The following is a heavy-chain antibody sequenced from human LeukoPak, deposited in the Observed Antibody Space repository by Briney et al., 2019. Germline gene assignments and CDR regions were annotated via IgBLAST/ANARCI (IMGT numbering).Heavy chain of an antibody. CDR2: ISAYNGNT. Sequence: ASVKVSCKASGYTFTSYGISWVRQAPGQGLEWMGWISAYNGNTNYAQKFQGRVTITTDESTSTAYMELSSLRSEDTAVYYCARPYYYDSSGYYYWGQGTLVTVSS. CDR1: GYTFTSYG. CDR3: ARPYYYDSSGYYY. D-gene: IGHD3-22*01. J-gene: IGHJ4*02. V-gene: IGHV1-18*01.